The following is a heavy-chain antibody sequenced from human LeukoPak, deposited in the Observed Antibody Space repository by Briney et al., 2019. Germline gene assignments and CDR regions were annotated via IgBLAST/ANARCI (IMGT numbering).Heavy chain of an antibody. CDR1: GFNFNRYW. CDR2: IKQDGSHN. J-gene: IGHJ4*02. V-gene: IGHV3-7*01. D-gene: IGHD2-21*01. Sequence: PGGSLRLSCAASGFNFNRYWMSWVRQAPGKGLEWVAHIKQDGSHNPYVDSMRGRFTISRDNAKNSLFLQLNSLGVEDTAVYYCARTAFYSFDAWGQGTLVTVSS. CDR3: ARTAFYSFDA.